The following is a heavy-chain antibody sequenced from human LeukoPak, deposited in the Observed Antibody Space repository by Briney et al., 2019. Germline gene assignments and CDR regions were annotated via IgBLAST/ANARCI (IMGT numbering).Heavy chain of an antibody. CDR2: ISSSSSYI. Sequence: GGSLRLSCAASGFTFSSYSMKWVRQAPGKGLEWVSSISSSSSYIYYADSVKGRFTISRDNAKNSLYLRMNSLRAEDTAVYYCARDHSYGYRFNFDYWGQGTLVTVSS. J-gene: IGHJ4*02. V-gene: IGHV3-21*01. CDR1: GFTFSSYS. CDR3: ARDHSYGYRFNFDY. D-gene: IGHD5-18*01.